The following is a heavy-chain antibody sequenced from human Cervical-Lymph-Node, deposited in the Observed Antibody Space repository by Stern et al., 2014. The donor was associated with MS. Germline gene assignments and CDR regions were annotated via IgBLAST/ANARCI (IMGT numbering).Heavy chain of an antibody. Sequence: QVQLGQSGAEVKKPGASVKVSCKASGYTFTNYYIHWVRQAPGTGLEWMGIINPNGAGTTYAQKFQGRLTITQDTSTSTAHQQLNSLRSEDTATYYCGRDLDEMATFVDYWGQGTLVTVSS. J-gene: IGHJ4*02. D-gene: IGHD5-24*01. CDR1: GYTFTNYY. V-gene: IGHV1-46*01. CDR2: INPNGAGT. CDR3: GRDLDEMATFVDY.